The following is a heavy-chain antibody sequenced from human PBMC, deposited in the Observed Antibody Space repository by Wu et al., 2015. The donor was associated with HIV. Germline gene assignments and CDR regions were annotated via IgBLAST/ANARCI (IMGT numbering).Heavy chain of an antibody. CDR1: GGTLSNFA. D-gene: IGHD4-11*01. Sequence: QVQLVQSGAEVKKPGSSVKVSCKASGGTLSNFAISWVRQAPGQGLQWMGRIVPMFKTTYYAQKFQGRVTITADESTKIVYMELSSLRSEDTAVYYCARPREYSNYGDDAFDIWGQGTMVTVSS. J-gene: IGHJ3*02. CDR3: ARPREYSNYGDDAFDI. CDR2: IVPMFKTT. V-gene: IGHV1-69*13.